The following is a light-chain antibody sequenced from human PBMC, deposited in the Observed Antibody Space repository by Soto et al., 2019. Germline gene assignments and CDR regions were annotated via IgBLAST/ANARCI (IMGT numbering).Light chain of an antibody. Sequence: QAVVTQPPSVSGAPGQRVTISCTASSSNIGAGYDVHWYQQLPGTAPKLLIYGNTNRPSGVPDRFSGSKSGTSASLAITGLQAEEEADYYCQSYDSSLSAWVFGGGTKVTVL. J-gene: IGLJ3*02. CDR3: QSYDSSLSAWV. CDR1: SSNIGAGYD. CDR2: GNT. V-gene: IGLV1-40*01.